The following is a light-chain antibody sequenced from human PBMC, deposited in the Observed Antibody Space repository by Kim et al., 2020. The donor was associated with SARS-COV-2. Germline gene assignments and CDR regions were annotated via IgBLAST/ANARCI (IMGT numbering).Light chain of an antibody. V-gene: IGLV4-69*01. CDR3: QAWGTGFRV. CDR1: SGHRTYA. CDR2: LNSDGSH. J-gene: IGLJ3*02. Sequence: ASVQLTCALSSGHRTYAVAWHQQHPEKGPRYLMRLNSDGSHKKGDGVPDRFSGSSFGAERYLTISSLQSDDEADYYCQAWGTGFRVFGGGTQLTVL.